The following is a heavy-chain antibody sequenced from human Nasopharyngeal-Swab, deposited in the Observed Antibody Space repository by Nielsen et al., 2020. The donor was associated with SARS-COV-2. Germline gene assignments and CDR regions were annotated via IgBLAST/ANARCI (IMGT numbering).Heavy chain of an antibody. J-gene: IGHJ6*03. CDR2: IWYDGSNK. CDR1: GFTFSSYA. CDR3: ARDRCSSTSCYYYYYMDV. V-gene: IGHV3-33*01. D-gene: IGHD2-2*01. Sequence: GESLKISCAASGFTFSSYAMHWVRQAPGKGLEWVAVIWYDGSNKYYADSVKGRFTISRDNSKNTLYLQMNNLRAEDTAVYYCARDRCSSTSCYYYYYMDVWGKGTTVTVSS.